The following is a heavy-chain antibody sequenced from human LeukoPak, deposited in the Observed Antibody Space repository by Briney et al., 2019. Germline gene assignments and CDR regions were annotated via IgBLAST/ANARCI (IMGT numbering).Heavy chain of an antibody. V-gene: IGHV4-39*07. D-gene: IGHD4-17*01. CDR1: GASISRSDYW. CDR2: INHSGST. CDR3: ARPSYGRIDAFDI. Sequence: SETLSLTCTVSGASISRSDYWWGWIRQPPGKGLEWIGEINHSGSTNYNPSLKSRVTISVDTSKNQFSLKLSSVTAADTAVYYCARPSYGRIDAFDIWGQGTMVTVSS. J-gene: IGHJ3*02.